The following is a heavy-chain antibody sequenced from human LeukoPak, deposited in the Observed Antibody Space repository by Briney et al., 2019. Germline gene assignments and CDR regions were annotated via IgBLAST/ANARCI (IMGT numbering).Heavy chain of an antibody. CDR2: INWNGGST. V-gene: IGHV3-20*04. CDR3: ARDSDCSSTSCQGDFDI. CDR1: GFTFDDYG. Sequence: GGSLRLSCAASGFTFDDYGMGWVRQAPGKGLEWVSGINWNGGSTGYADSVKGRFTISRDNAKNSLYLQMNSLRAEDTALYYCARDSDCSSTSCQGDFDIWGQGTMVTVSS. J-gene: IGHJ3*02. D-gene: IGHD2-2*01.